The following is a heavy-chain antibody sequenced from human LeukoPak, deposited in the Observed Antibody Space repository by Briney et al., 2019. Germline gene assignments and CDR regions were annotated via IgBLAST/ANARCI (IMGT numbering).Heavy chain of an antibody. CDR1: GYPFTAYD. J-gene: IGHJ5*02. Sequence: ASVKVSCKASGYPFTAYDINWVRQATGQGLEWMGWMNPKSGNTGYAQKFQARVTFTMNASITTAYMEMNSLTSEDTAIYYCARPYCSSASCSRWFDPWGQGTLVTVSS. D-gene: IGHD2-2*01. CDR2: MNPKSGNT. CDR3: ARPYCSSASCSRWFDP. V-gene: IGHV1-8*03.